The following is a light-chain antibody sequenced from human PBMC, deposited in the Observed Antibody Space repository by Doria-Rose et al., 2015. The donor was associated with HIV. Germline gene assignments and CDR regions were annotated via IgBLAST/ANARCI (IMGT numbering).Light chain of an antibody. J-gene: IGKJ2*01. CDR1: QGITSN. V-gene: IGKV1-39*01. CDR3: QQTYSFPYS. CDR2: TAT. Sequence: LTQSPSSLSASVGDRVTITCRASQGITSNLNWYQQKAGKAPKLLIFTATTLQSGVPSRFSGGGSGTDFTLTISSLQPEDFATYYCQQTYSFPYSFGQGTKLDIE.